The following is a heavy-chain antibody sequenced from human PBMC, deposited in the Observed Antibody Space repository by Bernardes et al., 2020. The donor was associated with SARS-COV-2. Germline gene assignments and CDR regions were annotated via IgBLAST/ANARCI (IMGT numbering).Heavy chain of an antibody. J-gene: IGHJ4*02. Sequence: SETLSLTCTVPGGSITYFYWSWIRQSPGKGLEWIGYISYRGSTKYNPSLESRITISMDTAKNQVSLNLSSVTAADTAVYYCGRVSGSGWALESWGQGTRVTVSS. CDR3: GRVSGSGWALES. D-gene: IGHD6-19*01. V-gene: IGHV4-59*01. CDR2: ISYRGST. CDR1: GGSITYFY.